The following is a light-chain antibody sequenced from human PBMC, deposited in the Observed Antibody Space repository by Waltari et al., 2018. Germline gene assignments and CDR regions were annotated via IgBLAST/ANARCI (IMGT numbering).Light chain of an antibody. CDR1: SSNIGAGYD. J-gene: IGLJ1*01. CDR3: QSYDSKLSGYV. V-gene: IGLV1-40*01. CDR2: ANA. Sequence: QSVLTQPPSVSGAPGQRVTVSCTGSSSNIGAGYDVHGYQQAPGPAPKLLIFANANRPSGVPDRFSGSRSGTSASLAITGLQADDEADYSCQSYDSKLSGYVFGTGTKVIVL.